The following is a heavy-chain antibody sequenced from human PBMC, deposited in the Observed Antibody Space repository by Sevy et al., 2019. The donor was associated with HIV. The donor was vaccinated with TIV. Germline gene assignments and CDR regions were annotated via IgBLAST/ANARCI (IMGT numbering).Heavy chain of an antibody. CDR1: GFSFDRYG. CDR2: ILYEGINK. CDR3: ATGRDYGSGSYDY. V-gene: IGHV3-33*01. J-gene: IGHJ4*02. Sequence: GGSLRVSCAASGFSFDRYGMHWVRQAPGKGLEWVAVILYEGINKDYGDSVRGRFTISRDNSKNTLYLQMNSLRVDDTAVYYCATGRDYGSGSYDYWGPGTLVTVSS. D-gene: IGHD3-10*01.